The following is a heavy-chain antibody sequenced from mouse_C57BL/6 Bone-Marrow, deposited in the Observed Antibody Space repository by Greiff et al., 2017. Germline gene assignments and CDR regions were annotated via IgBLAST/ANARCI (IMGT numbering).Heavy chain of an antibody. CDR2: IWPGGGT. V-gene: IGHV2-9-1*01. Sequence: VHLVESGPGLVAPSQRLSITCTVSGFSLTSYAISWVRQPPGKGLEWLGVIWPGGGTTYNSALKSRLSISKDNSNSQVFLKKNSLQTDDTARYYCARKTSTTSYDAMDYWGQGTSVTVSS. CDR3: ARKTSTTSYDAMDY. CDR1: GFSLTSYA. D-gene: IGHD2-14*01. J-gene: IGHJ4*01.